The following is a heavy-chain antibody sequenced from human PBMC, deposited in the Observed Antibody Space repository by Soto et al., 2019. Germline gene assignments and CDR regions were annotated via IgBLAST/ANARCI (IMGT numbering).Heavy chain of an antibody. CDR3: ARDATNPNIVVVVAATGDDAFDI. D-gene: IGHD2-15*01. CDR2: ISAYNGNT. J-gene: IGHJ3*02. V-gene: IGHV1-18*01. Sequence: ASVKVSCKASGYTFTSYGISWVRQAPGQGLEWMGWISAYNGNTNYAQKLQGRVTMTTDTSTSTAYMELRSLRSDDTAVYYCARDATNPNIVVVVAATGDDAFDIWGRGTMVTVSS. CDR1: GYTFTSYG.